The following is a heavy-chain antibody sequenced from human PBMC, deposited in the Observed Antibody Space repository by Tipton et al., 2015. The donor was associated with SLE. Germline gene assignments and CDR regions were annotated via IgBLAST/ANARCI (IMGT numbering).Heavy chain of an antibody. CDR2: INHSGGT. D-gene: IGHD7-27*01. CDR3: SRGGATGLPGAFDI. Sequence: LRLSCAVYGGSFSGYHWSWIRQPPGKGLELIGEINHSGGTNYNPSLKSRVTISVDTSKNQFSLNLSSVTAADTAVYYCSRGGATGLPGAFDIWGQGTMVTVSS. CDR1: GGSFSGYH. J-gene: IGHJ3*02. V-gene: IGHV4-34*01.